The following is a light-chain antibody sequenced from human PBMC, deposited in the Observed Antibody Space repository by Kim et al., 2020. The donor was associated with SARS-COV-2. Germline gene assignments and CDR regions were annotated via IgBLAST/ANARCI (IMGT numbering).Light chain of an antibody. CDR3: QQYKSYPRT. CDR1: HDINHY. J-gene: IGKJ4*01. Sequence: SASVGDTVTLTCRASHDINHYLAWFQQKPGKAPKSLIYGTSNLRGGVPSKFSGSGSATDFTLTISSLQPEDFATYYCQQYKSYPRTFGGGTKLEIK. V-gene: IGKV1-16*02. CDR2: GTS.